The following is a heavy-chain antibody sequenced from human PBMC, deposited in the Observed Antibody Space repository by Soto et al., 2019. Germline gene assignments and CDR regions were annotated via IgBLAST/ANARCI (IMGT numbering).Heavy chain of an antibody. V-gene: IGHV3-33*01. CDR3: ARESAPRTVGSGYTY. J-gene: IGHJ4*02. D-gene: IGHD3-22*01. CDR2: SWFDGSNK. CDR1: GFTFTNYG. Sequence: QVQLVESGGGVVQPGRSLRLSCAASGFTFTNYGMHWVRQAPGKGLEWVAVSWFDGSNKHYTDSVKGRFTVSRDSSKDTLYLQVDSLRADDTAVYYCARESAPRTVGSGYTYWGQGTLVTVSS.